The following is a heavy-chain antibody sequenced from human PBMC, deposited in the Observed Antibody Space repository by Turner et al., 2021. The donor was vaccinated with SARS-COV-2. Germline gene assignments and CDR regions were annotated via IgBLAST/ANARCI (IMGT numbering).Heavy chain of an antibody. V-gene: IGHV3-21*01. CDR2: ISSSSTYI. Sequence: EVQLVESGGGLVKPGGYLTLSCAASGFTFSSNRMNWVRQAPGKGLEWVSSISSSSTYIYYADSVKGRFTISRDNAKNSLYLQMNSLRAEDTAVYYCARYRRDYDFWSGAYGMGGMDVWGQGTTVTVSS. J-gene: IGHJ6*02. CDR1: GFTFSSNR. CDR3: ARYRRDYDFWSGAYGMGGMDV. D-gene: IGHD3-3*01.